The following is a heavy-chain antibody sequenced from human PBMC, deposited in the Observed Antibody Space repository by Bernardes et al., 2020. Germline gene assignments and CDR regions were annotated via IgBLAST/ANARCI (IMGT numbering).Heavy chain of an antibody. D-gene: IGHD3-10*01. Sequence: ASVKVSCKASGYSFTSYYMHWVRQAPGQGLEWMGIVYPSTNSTTYAQKFQGRVTMTRDTSTSTVYMELSSLKSEDTAVYYCARVTFGSFDYCGQGTLVTVSS. CDR2: VYPSTNST. V-gene: IGHV1-46*01. CDR1: GYSFTSYY. CDR3: ARVTFGSFDY. J-gene: IGHJ4*02.